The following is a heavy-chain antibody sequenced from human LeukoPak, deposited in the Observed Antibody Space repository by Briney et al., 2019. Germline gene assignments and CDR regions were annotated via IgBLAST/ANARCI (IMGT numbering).Heavy chain of an antibody. CDR2: IYYSGST. D-gene: IGHD3-22*01. CDR3: AGTINYYDSSGYQTFDY. CDR1: GGSFSGYY. J-gene: IGHJ4*02. Sequence: SETLSLTCAVYGGSFSGYYWGWIRQPPGKGLEWIGSIYYSGSTYYNPSLKSRVTISVDTSKNQFSLKLSSVTAADTAVYYCAGTINYYDSSGYQTFDYWGQGTLVTVSS. V-gene: IGHV4-34*01.